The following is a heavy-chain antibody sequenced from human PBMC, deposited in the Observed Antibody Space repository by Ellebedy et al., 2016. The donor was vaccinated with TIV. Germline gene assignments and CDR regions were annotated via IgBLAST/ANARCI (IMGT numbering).Heavy chain of an antibody. CDR1: EFTFRTYG. CDR3: VKEQGSDPARGHWRYGMDV. CDR2: ISHDGGNI. V-gene: IGHV3-30*18. Sequence: GGSLRLSCAASEFTFRTYGMHWVRQAPGRGLEWVAAISHDGGNIDFADSVKGRFIISRDNSRDTLYLQMNSLRADDTGVYFCVKEQGSDPARGHWRYGMDVWGQGTTVIVSS. D-gene: IGHD6-19*01. J-gene: IGHJ6*02.